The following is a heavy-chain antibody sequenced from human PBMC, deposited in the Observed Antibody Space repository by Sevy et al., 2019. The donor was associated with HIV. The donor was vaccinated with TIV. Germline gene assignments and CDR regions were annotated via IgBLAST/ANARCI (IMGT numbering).Heavy chain of an antibody. D-gene: IGHD2-15*01. V-gene: IGHV1-69*06. Sequence: ASVKVSCKASGGTFSSYAISWVRQAPGQGLEWMGGIIPIFGTANYAQKFQGGVTITADKSTSTAYMELSSLRSEDTAVYYCARDPDYYCSGGSCYIRGHAFDIWGQGTMVTVSS. J-gene: IGHJ3*02. CDR2: IIPIFGTA. CDR1: GGTFSSYA. CDR3: ARDPDYYCSGGSCYIRGHAFDI.